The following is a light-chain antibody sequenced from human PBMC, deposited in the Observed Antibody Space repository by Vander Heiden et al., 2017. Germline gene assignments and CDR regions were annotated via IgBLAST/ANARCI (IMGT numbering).Light chain of an antibody. V-gene: IGKV3-20*01. CDR2: GAS. Sequence: EIVLTQSPGTLSLSPGESATLSCRASQSVTNSYLAWYQQKLGQAPRLLIYGASSRATGIPDRFSGSGSGTDFTLTISRLESEDFAVYYCQQSGSSPPITFGQGTRLEIK. J-gene: IGKJ5*01. CDR1: QSVTNSY. CDR3: QQSGSSPPIT.